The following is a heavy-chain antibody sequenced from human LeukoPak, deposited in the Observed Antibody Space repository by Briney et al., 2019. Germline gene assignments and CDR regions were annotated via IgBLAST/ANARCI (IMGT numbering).Heavy chain of an antibody. J-gene: IGHJ4*02. V-gene: IGHV1-46*01. CDR2: INPSGGST. CDR1: GYTFTSYY. Sequence: ASVKVSCKASGYTFTSYYMHWVRQAPGQGLEWMGIINPSGGSTSYAQKFQGRVTMTRDTSTSTVYMELSSLRSEDTAVYYCARVPTDYGDYNGPMGYWGQGTLVTVSS. D-gene: IGHD4-17*01. CDR3: ARVPTDYGDYNGPMGY.